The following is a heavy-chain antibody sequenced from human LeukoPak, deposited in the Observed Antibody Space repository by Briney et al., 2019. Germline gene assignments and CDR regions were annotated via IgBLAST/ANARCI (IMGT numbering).Heavy chain of an antibody. V-gene: IGHV3-23*01. CDR3: AKPLTGDNSGSYYGY. CDR1: GFTFSSYA. CDR2: ISGSGGST. J-gene: IGHJ4*02. D-gene: IGHD1-26*01. Sequence: PGGSLRLSCAASGFTFSSYAMSWVRQAPGKGLEWVSAISGSGGSTYYADSVKGRFTISRDNSKNTLYLQMNSLRAEDTAVYYCAKPLTGDNSGSYYGYWGQGTLVTVSS.